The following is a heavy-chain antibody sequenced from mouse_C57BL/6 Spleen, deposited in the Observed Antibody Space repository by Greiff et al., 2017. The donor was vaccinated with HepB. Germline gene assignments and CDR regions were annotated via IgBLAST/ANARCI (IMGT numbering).Heavy chain of an antibody. D-gene: IGHD2-4*01. CDR1: GYTFTSYW. CDR2: IYPSDSET. V-gene: IGHV1-61*01. CDR3: ARGGKLRGDCDV. Sequence: QVQLPQPGAELVRPGSSVKLSCKASGYTFTSYWMDWVKQRPGQGLEWIGNIYPSDSETHYNQKFKDKATLTVDKSSSTAYMQLSSLTSEDSAVYYCARGGKLRGDCDVWGTGTTVTVSS. J-gene: IGHJ1*03.